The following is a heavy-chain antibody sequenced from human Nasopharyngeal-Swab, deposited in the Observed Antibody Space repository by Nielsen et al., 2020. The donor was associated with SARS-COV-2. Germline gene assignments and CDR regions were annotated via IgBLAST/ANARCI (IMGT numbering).Heavy chain of an antibody. D-gene: IGHD4-17*01. Sequence: ASVKVSCKASGYTFTSYDINWVRQATGQGLEWMGWMNPNSGNTGYAQKFQGRVTMTRNTSISTAYMELSSLRSEDTAVYYCARAGGGYGDEIYYYYGTDVWGQGTTVTVSS. V-gene: IGHV1-8*01. CDR2: MNPNSGNT. CDR1: GYTFTSYD. CDR3: ARAGGGYGDEIYYYYGTDV. J-gene: IGHJ6*02.